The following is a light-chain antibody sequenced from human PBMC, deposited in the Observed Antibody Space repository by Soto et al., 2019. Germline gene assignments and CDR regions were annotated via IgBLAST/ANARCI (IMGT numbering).Light chain of an antibody. J-gene: IGKJ1*01. Sequence: DIVMTQSPDSLAVSLGETATINCKSSQSVLYSSNNLNYLAWYQQKPGQPPKLLIYWASTRESGVPDRFSASGSATDFTLTISSLQAEDVAVYYCMQCYNAPWTFGQGTKVDIK. CDR3: MQCYNAPWT. V-gene: IGKV4-1*01. CDR1: QSVLYSSNNLNY. CDR2: WAS.